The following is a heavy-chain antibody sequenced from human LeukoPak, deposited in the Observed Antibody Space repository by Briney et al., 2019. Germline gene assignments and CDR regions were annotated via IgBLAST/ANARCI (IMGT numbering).Heavy chain of an antibody. D-gene: IGHD5-12*01. V-gene: IGHV3-9*01. CDR2: ISWNSGSI. J-gene: IGHJ4*02. CDR3: AKGTIVATILYFDY. Sequence: GGSLRLSCAASGFTFDDYAMHWVRQAPGKGLEWVSGISWNSGSIGYADSVKGRFTISRDNAKNSLYLQMNSLRAEDTALYYCAKGTIVATILYFDYWGQGTLVTVSP. CDR1: GFTFDDYA.